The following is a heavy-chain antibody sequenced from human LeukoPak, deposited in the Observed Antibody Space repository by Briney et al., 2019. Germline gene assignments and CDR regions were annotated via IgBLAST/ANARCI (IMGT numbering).Heavy chain of an antibody. J-gene: IGHJ4*02. V-gene: IGHV3-23*01. CDR3: VKDHGWLLYS. CDR2: ISLDGATT. CDR1: GFTVSSNS. Sequence: GGSLRLSCTVSGFTVSSNSMSWVRQAPGKGLEWVSGISLDGATTYYAGSVEGRFTISRDNSKNPLYLQMNSLRADDTAVYYCVKDHGWLLYSWGQGTLVTVSS. D-gene: IGHD3-9*01.